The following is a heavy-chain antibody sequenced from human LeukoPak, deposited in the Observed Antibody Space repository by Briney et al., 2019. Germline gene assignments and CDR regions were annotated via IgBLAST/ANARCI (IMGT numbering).Heavy chain of an antibody. J-gene: IGHJ5*02. CDR1: GFTFGDYA. D-gene: IGHD2/OR15-2a*01. CDR2: IRSKAYGGTT. Sequence: GGSLRLSCTAAGFTFGDYAMSWVRQAPGKGLEWVGFIRSKAYGGTTEYAASVKGRFTISRDDSKSIAYLQMNSLKTEDTAVYYCTRVVLNWFDPWGQGTLVTVSS. V-gene: IGHV3-49*04. CDR3: TRVVLNWFDP.